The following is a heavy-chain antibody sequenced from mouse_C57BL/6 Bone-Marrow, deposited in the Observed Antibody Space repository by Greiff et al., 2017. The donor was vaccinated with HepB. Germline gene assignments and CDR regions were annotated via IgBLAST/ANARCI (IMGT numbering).Heavy chain of an antibody. CDR1: GYTFTSYW. CDR3: ARGGSPWFAY. Sequence: VQLQQSGAELVMPGASVKLSCKASGYTFTSYWMHWVKQRPGQGLEWIGEIDPSDSYTNYNQKFKGKSTLTADKSSSTAYMQLSSLTSEDSAVYYCARGGSPWFAYWGQGTLVTVSA. CDR2: IDPSDSYT. V-gene: IGHV1-69*01. J-gene: IGHJ3*01. D-gene: IGHD1-1*01.